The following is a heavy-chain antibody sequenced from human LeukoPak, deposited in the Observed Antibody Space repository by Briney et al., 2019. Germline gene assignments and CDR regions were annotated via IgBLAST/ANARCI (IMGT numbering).Heavy chain of an antibody. Sequence: GGSLRLSCAASGFTFDDYAMHWVRQAPGKGLEWVSGISWNSGSIGYADSVKGRFTISRDNAKNSLYLQMNSLRAEDTALYYCAKGASVRGLRLDYWGQGTLVTVSS. CDR2: ISWNSGSI. V-gene: IGHV3-9*01. CDR3: AKGASVRGLRLDY. D-gene: IGHD3-16*01. J-gene: IGHJ4*02. CDR1: GFTFDDYA.